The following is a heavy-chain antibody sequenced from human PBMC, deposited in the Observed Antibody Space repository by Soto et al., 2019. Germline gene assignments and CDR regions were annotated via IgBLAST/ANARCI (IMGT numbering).Heavy chain of an antibody. CDR2: IYSGGST. J-gene: IGHJ6*02. Sequence: EVQLVESGGGLVQPGGSLRLSCAASGFTVSSNYMSWVRRAPGKGPEWVSVIYSGGSTYYADSVKGRFTISRDNSKNTLYLQMNSLRAEDTAVYYCARDRRTTEGMDVWGQGTTVTVSS. CDR3: ARDRRTTEGMDV. CDR1: GFTVSSNY. D-gene: IGHD1-7*01. V-gene: IGHV3-66*01.